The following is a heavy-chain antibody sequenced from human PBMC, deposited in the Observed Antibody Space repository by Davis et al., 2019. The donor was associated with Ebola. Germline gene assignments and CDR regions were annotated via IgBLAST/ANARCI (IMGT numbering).Heavy chain of an antibody. CDR1: GFSISGGYY. D-gene: IGHD1-1*01. V-gene: IGHV4-38-2*02. J-gene: IGHJ6*02. CDR2: ISHSGST. Sequence: MPSETLSLTCSVSGFSISGGYYWGWIRQAPGKGMEWIGSISHSGSTYFTPSLASRVTISIDTSKNQFSLKLSSVTAADTAVYYCARDGRAPRMLYGMDPWGQGTTVNVSS. CDR3: ARDGRAPRMLYGMDP.